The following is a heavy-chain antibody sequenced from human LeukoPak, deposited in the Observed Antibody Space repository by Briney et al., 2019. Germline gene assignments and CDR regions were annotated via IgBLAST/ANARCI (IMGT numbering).Heavy chain of an antibody. D-gene: IGHD6-19*01. CDR3: AKADTGYSSGWYTSRNWFDP. V-gene: IGHV3-20*04. J-gene: IGHJ5*02. CDR1: GFSFEDYG. Sequence: GGSLRLSCAASGFSFEDYGMAWVRQVPGKGLEWVSGINWSGDATGYADSVKGRFTISRDNAKNSLYLQMNSLRAEDTAVYYCAKADTGYSSGWYTSRNWFDPWGQGTLVTVSS. CDR2: INWSGDAT.